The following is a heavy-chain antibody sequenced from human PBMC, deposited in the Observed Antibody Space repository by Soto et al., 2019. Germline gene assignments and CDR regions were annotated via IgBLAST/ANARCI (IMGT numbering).Heavy chain of an antibody. CDR3: ARRKGDSYDSSGYHYYFDY. CDR1: GYTFTGYY. V-gene: IGHV1-2*02. D-gene: IGHD3-22*01. Sequence: VASVKVSCKASGYTFTGYYMHWVRQAPGQGLEWMGWINPNSGGTKSAQKFQGRVTMTRDTSISTAYMELSRLRSDDTAVYYCARRKGDSYDSSGYHYYFDYWGQGNLVTVS. J-gene: IGHJ4*02. CDR2: INPNSGGT.